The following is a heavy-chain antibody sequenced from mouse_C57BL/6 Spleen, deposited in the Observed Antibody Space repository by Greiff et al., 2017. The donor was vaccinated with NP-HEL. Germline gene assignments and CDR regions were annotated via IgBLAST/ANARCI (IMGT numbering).Heavy chain of an antibody. J-gene: IGHJ4*01. D-gene: IGHD2-5*01. CDR2: IYPGSGST. CDR1: GYTFTSYW. Sequence: QVQLQQSGAELVKPGASVKMSCKASGYTFTSYWITWVKQRPGQGLEWIGDIYPGSGSTNYNEKCKSKATLTVDTSSSTAYMQLSSLTSEDSAVYYCARGENSKRAMDYWGQGTSVTVSS. CDR3: ARGENSKRAMDY. V-gene: IGHV1-55*01.